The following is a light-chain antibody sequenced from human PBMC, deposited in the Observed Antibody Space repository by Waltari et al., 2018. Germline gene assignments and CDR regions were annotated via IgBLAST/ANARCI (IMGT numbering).Light chain of an antibody. CDR1: SNDVGGYGY. V-gene: IGLV2-14*01. CDR3: SSHTSTVPHV. Sequence: QSAPTQPASVSGSPGQSVSISCTGTSNDVGGYGYVSWYQQFPGKAPKLMIYEVSYRPSGVSSRFSGSKSGNTASLTISGLQAEDEAVYYCSSHTSTVPHVFGTGTKVTVV. CDR2: EVS. J-gene: IGLJ1*01.